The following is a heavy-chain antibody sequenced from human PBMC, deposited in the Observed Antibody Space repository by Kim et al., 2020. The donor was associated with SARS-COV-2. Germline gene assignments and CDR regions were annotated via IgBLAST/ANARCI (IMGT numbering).Heavy chain of an antibody. V-gene: IGHV3-33*06. Sequence: AGKGRFTIARDNSKNTLYLHMNSLRAEDTAVYYCAKDGGGDYDYSIDYWGQGTLVTVSS. J-gene: IGHJ4*02. CDR3: AKDGGGDYDYSIDY. D-gene: IGHD3-16*01.